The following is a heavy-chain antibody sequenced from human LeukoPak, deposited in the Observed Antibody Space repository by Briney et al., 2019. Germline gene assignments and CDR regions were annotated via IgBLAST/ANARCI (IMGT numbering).Heavy chain of an antibody. CDR3: AKDLSHRDYFDSSGSYPGYFDY. Sequence: GGSLRLSCEVSGFTFSSYAMSWVRQAPGKGLEWVSAISGSGDNTYYADSVKGRFTISRDNSRNTLYLQMNSLRADDTAVYYCAKDLSHRDYFDSSGSYPGYFDYWGQGTLVAVSS. CDR1: GFTFSSYA. J-gene: IGHJ4*02. CDR2: ISGSGDNT. V-gene: IGHV3-23*01. D-gene: IGHD3-22*01.